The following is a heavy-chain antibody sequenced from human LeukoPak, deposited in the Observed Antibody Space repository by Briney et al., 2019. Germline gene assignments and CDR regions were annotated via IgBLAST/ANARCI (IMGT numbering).Heavy chain of an antibody. V-gene: IGHV3-23*01. CDR2: ISSSGGST. D-gene: IGHD3-10*01. CDR1: GFTFSTYA. CDR3: AKDAQYYYGSGTYFDY. J-gene: IGHJ4*02. Sequence: GGSLRLSCAASGFTFSTYAMSWVRQAPGKGLEWVSFISSSGGSTYYADSVKGRFTISRDNSKNTLYLQMNSLRAGDTAVYYCAKDAQYYYGSGTYFDYWGQGTLVTVSS.